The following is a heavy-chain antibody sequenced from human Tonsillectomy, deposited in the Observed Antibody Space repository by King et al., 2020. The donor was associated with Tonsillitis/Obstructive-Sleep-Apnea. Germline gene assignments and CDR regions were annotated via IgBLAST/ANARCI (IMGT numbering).Heavy chain of an antibody. CDR3: ARPHYYYYYMDV. Sequence: MQLQESGPGLVKPSETLSLTCTVSGGSISSSSYYWGWIRQPPGKGLEWIGIIYYGGGTSYNRSLKSRVTISVDTSKNQFSLKLSSVTAADTAVYYCARPHYYYYYMDVWGKGTTVTVSS. CDR1: GGSISSSSYY. J-gene: IGHJ6*03. CDR2: IYYGGGT. V-gene: IGHV4-39*01.